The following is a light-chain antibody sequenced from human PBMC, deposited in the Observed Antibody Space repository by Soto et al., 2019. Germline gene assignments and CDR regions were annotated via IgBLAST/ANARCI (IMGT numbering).Light chain of an antibody. J-gene: IGKJ2*01. V-gene: IGKV3-15*01. Sequence: EIVMTQSPATLSVSPGERATLSCRASQSVSSNLAWYQQKPGQAPSLLLSGASARATGVPARFSGSGSGTEFTLTISRLQSEDFAVYYCQHYHNCPFTFGQGTKLEI. CDR2: GAS. CDR1: QSVSSN. CDR3: QHYHNCPFT.